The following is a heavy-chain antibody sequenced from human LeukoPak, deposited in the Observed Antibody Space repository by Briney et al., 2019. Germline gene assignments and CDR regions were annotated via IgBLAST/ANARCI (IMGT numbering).Heavy chain of an antibody. CDR3: AKVVKVSSSWSAFDY. Sequence: GRSLRLSCAASGFNFSTYGMHWVRQAPGKGLEWVVGISYDGSNKYYADSVKGRFTISRDISKNTLYLQMNTVRAEDTAIYCCAKVVKVSSSWSAFDYWGQGTLVTVSS. D-gene: IGHD6-13*01. J-gene: IGHJ4*02. V-gene: IGHV3-30*18. CDR1: GFNFSTYG. CDR2: ISYDGSNK.